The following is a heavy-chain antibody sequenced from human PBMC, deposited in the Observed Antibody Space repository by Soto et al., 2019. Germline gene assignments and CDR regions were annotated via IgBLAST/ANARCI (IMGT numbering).Heavy chain of an antibody. Sequence: ASVKVSCKASGGTFSSYAISWVRQAPGQGLEWMGWINPNSGGTNYAQKFQGWVTMTRDTSISTAYMELSRLRSDDTAVYYCARELGADYSSGYYYYYYGMDVWGQGTTVTVSS. V-gene: IGHV1-2*04. CDR2: INPNSGGT. CDR3: ARELGADYSSGYYYYYYGMDV. CDR1: GGTFSSYA. D-gene: IGHD6-19*01. J-gene: IGHJ6*02.